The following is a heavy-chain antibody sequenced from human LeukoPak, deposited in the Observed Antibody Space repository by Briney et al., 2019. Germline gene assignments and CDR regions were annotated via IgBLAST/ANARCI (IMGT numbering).Heavy chain of an antibody. J-gene: IGHJ4*02. D-gene: IGHD3-22*01. CDR3: AREKATMIVVVTYFDY. V-gene: IGHV4-39*07. CDR2: IYYSGST. CDR1: GGSISRSTYY. Sequence: SETLSLTCTVSGGSISRSTYYWGWIRQPPGEGLEWIGSIYYSGSTYYNPSLKSRVTISVDTSKNQFSLKLSSVTAADTAVYYCAREKATMIVVVTYFDYWGQGTLVTVSS.